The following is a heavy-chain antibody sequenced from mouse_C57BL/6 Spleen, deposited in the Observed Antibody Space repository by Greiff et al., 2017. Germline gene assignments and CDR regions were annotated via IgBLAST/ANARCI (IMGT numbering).Heavy chain of an antibody. CDR2: IRSKSNNYAT. J-gene: IGHJ3*01. D-gene: IGHD3-1*01. CDR1: GFSFNTYA. V-gene: IGHV10-1*01. CDR3: VRQGDGPWFAY. Sequence: EVQVVESGGGLVQPKGSLKLSCAASGFSFNTYAMNWVRQAPGEGLEWVARIRSKSNNYATYYADSVKDRFTISRDDSESMLYLQMNNLKTEDTAMYYCVRQGDGPWFAYWGQGTLVTVSA.